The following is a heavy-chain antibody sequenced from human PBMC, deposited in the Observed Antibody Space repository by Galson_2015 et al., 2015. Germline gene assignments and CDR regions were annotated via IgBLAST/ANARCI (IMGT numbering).Heavy chain of an antibody. CDR1: GGTINNYY. D-gene: IGHD3-16*01. J-gene: IGHJ6*03. Sequence: SETLSLTCTVSGGTINNYYWSWIRQPPGKGLEWIGYIYHSGSTKYNPSLKSRVTMSIDTSKTQFSLKLSSVTAADTAVYYCARTGDATNYYYYYMNVWGKGTTVTVSS. V-gene: IGHV4-59*01. CDR3: ARTGDATNYYYYYMNV. CDR2: IYHSGST.